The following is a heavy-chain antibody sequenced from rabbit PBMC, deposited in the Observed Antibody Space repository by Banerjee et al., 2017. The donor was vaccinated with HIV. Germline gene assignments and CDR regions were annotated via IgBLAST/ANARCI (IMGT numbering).Heavy chain of an antibody. J-gene: IGHJ4*01. CDR3: ARYGYDGYDDYGYFSL. V-gene: IGHV1S69*01. Sequence: QSLEESGGDLVKPEGSLTLTCTASGFDFSSNAMCWVRQAPGKGLEWIGYITYGGSALYASWAKGRFTISRTSTTVDLKMTSLTAADTATYFCARYGYDGYDDYGYFSLWGQGTRSPS. D-gene: IGHD2-1*01. CDR1: GFDFSSNA. CDR2: ITYGGSA.